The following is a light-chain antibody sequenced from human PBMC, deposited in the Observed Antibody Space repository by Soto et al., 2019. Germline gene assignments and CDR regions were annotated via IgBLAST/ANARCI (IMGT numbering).Light chain of an antibody. CDR2: DDN. CDR1: DIGSNS. J-gene: IGLJ2*01. CDR3: QVWDISSDHPGVV. Sequence: SYELTQPPSVSVAPGQTARITCGGDDIGSNSVHWYQQKPGQAPVLVVHDDNVRPSGIPERFSGSNSDNTATLSITRVEAGDEADYYCQVWDISSDHPGVVFGGGTKLTVL. V-gene: IGLV3-21*02.